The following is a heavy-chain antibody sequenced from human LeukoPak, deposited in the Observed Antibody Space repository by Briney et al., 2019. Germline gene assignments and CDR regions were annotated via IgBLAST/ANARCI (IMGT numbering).Heavy chain of an antibody. Sequence: SETLSLTCTVSGGSISSYYWSWIRQPPGKGLEWIGYIYYSGSTNYNPSLKSRVTISVDTSKNQFFLKLSSVTAADTAVYYCARDGGYGDGRYYFDYWGQGTLVTVSS. CDR2: IYYSGST. D-gene: IGHD4-17*01. CDR3: ARDGGYGDGRYYFDY. J-gene: IGHJ4*02. V-gene: IGHV4-59*01. CDR1: GGSISSYY.